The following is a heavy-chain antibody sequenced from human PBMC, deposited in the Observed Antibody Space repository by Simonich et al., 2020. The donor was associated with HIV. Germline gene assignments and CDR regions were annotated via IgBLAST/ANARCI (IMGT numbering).Heavy chain of an antibody. D-gene: IGHD6-13*01. Sequence: QVQLQESGPGLVKPSETLSLTCAVSGYSISSGYYWGWIRQPPGKGLEWIGGIYHSGSTYYTPSLKSRVTISVDTSKNQFSLKLSSVTAADTAVDYCARVGLRIAAAGTVVGFDYWGQGTLVTVSS. V-gene: IGHV4-38-2*01. CDR2: IYHSGST. CDR1: GYSISSGYY. J-gene: IGHJ4*02. CDR3: ARVGLRIAAAGTVVGFDY.